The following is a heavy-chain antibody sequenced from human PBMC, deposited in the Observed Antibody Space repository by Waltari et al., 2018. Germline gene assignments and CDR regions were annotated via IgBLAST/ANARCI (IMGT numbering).Heavy chain of an antibody. Sequence: EVQLVQSGAEVKKPGESLKIPCKASGYRFSSDWIVWVRQMPGTGLECLGMMYPGDSDTRYSPSFEGQVTISADKFINTAYLMLKSLKTSDTAMYYCAKGGIPNWFDPWGQGTLVTVSS. CDR1: GYRFSSDW. CDR2: MYPGDSDT. J-gene: IGHJ5*02. D-gene: IGHD6-25*01. V-gene: IGHV5-51*01. CDR3: AKGGIPNWFDP.